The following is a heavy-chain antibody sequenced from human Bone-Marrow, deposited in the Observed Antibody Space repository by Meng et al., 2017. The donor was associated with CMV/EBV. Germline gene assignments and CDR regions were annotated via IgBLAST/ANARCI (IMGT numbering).Heavy chain of an antibody. CDR3: ARDLSSIAARPGDY. CDR1: KFSFSNYS. CDR2: ISSGSSII. V-gene: IGHV3-48*04. J-gene: IGHJ4*02. D-gene: IGHD6-6*01. Sequence: LSLTCAASKFSFSNYSVSWVRQAPGKGLEWISYISSGSSIIFYADSVRGRFTISRDNAKNSLYLQMNSLGPEDTAVYYCARDLSSIAARPGDYWGQGTLVTVSS.